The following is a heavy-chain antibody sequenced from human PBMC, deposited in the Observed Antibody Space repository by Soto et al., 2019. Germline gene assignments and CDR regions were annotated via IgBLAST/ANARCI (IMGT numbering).Heavy chain of an antibody. CDR2: ISFDGTTP. D-gene: IGHD3-22*01. V-gene: IGHV3-30*18. Sequence: PGGSLRRYCAASVFPFHNYGMRWVRQAPGKGLEWVPLISFDGTTPLYADSVKGRFTISRANSKNTLFLQINGLRVEYTAVYFWPKHSTYYYNTLPRPYFDSGGQGPPVTVPS. CDR1: VFPFHNYG. CDR3: PKHSTYYYNTLPRPYFDS. J-gene: IGHJ4*02.